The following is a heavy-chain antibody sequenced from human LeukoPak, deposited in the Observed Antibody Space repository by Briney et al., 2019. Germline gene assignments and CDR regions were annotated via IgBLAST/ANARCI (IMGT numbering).Heavy chain of an antibody. CDR2: ISWNSGCI. Sequence: GGSLRLSCAASGFTFDDYAMHWVRQAPGKGLEWVSGISWNSGCIGYADSVKGRFTISRDNAKNSLYLQMNSLRAEDTALYYCAKAEPPGRYYYYGMDVWGQGTTVTDSS. D-gene: IGHD1-26*01. V-gene: IGHV3-9*01. J-gene: IGHJ6*02. CDR1: GFTFDDYA. CDR3: AKAEPPGRYYYYGMDV.